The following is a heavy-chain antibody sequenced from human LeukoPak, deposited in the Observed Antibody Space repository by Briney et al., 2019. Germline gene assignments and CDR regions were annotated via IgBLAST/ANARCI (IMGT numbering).Heavy chain of an antibody. CDR3: TRTGYSSGYVDY. CDR2: LRNSGST. D-gene: IGHD5-18*01. Sequence: SETLSLTCIVSGGSIISGSFYWSWIRQPAGKGLEWIGRLRNSGSTNYNPSLKGRVAISVDTSENQFSLKLNSVTAADTAVYYCTRTGYSSGYVDYWGQGTLVTVSS. J-gene: IGHJ4*02. CDR1: GGSIISGSFY. V-gene: IGHV4-61*02.